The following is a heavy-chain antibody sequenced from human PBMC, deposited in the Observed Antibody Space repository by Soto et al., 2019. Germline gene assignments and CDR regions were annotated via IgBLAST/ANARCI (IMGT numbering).Heavy chain of an antibody. V-gene: IGHV4-31*03. CDR3: ARDSRYGDYVH. D-gene: IGHD4-17*01. CDR1: GGSISSGGYY. Sequence: NPSETLSLTCTVSGGSISSGGYYWSWIRQHPGKGLEWIGYIYYSGSTYYNPSLKSRVTISVDTPKNQFSLKLSSVTAADTAVYYCARDSRYGDYVHWGQGTLVTVSS. J-gene: IGHJ4*02. CDR2: IYYSGST.